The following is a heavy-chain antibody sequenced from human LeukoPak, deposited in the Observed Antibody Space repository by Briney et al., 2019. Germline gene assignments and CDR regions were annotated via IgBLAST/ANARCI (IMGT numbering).Heavy chain of an antibody. CDR3: ARYSSNWGGHYMDV. J-gene: IGHJ6*03. Sequence: SETLSLTCAVSGYSISSGYYWGWIRQPPGKGLEWSGSIYHSGSTYYNPSLKSRVTISVDTSKIQFSLKLSSVTAADTAVYYCARYSSNWGGHYMDVWGKGTTVTVSS. CDR1: GYSISSGYY. D-gene: IGHD7-27*01. CDR2: IYHSGST. V-gene: IGHV4-38-2*01.